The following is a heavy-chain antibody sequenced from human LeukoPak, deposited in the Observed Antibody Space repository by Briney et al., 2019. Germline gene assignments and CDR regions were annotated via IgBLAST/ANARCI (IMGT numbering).Heavy chain of an antibody. Sequence: GESLKISCKGSGYSFTNYWIGWVRQMPGKGLEWMGIIYPSDSDTRYSPSFQGQVTISADKSINTAYPQWSSLKASDTAMYYCARRSDSTTAGLVLDPWGQGTLVTVSS. CDR3: ARRSDSTTAGLVLDP. J-gene: IGHJ5*02. CDR1: GYSFTNYW. CDR2: IYPSDSDT. D-gene: IGHD1-14*01. V-gene: IGHV5-51*01.